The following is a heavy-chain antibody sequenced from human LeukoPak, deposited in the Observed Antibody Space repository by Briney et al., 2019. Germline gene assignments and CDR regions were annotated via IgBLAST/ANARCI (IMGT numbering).Heavy chain of an antibody. CDR1: GFTFSNYG. Sequence: GGSLRLSCAASGFTFSNYGMHWVRQAPGKGLEWLAFMRYDGSNTHYADSVKGRFTISRDNSKNTLFLQMNSLRSEDTALYYCANGPHYNILTGFYKVRSHLDYWGQGTLVTVSS. CDR2: MRYDGSNT. D-gene: IGHD3-9*01. J-gene: IGHJ4*02. CDR3: ANGPHYNILTGFYKVRSHLDY. V-gene: IGHV3-30*02.